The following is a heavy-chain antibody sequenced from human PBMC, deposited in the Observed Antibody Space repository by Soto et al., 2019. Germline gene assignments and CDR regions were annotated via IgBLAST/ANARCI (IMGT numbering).Heavy chain of an antibody. CDR3: VQFKVGAAIFDY. CDR2: IYHSGST. CDR1: GGSISSSNW. D-gene: IGHD1-26*01. J-gene: IGHJ4*02. Sequence: SETLSLTCAVSGGSISSSNWWSWVRQPPGKGLEWIGEIYHSGSTNYNPNLKSRVTISVDKSKNQFSLKLSSVTAADTAVYYCVQFKVGAAIFDYWGQGTLVTVSS. V-gene: IGHV4-4*02.